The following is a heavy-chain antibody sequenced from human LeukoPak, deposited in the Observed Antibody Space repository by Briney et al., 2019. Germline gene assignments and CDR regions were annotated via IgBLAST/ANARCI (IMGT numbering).Heavy chain of an antibody. V-gene: IGHV3-48*01. CDR3: AKERCSGGSCYNGGPNDY. Sequence: GGSLRLSCAASGFTFSSYSMNWVRQAPGKGLEWVSYISSSSSTIYYADSVKGRFTISRDNAKNSLYLQMNSLRAEDTAVYYCAKERCSGGSCYNGGPNDYWGQGTLVTVSS. J-gene: IGHJ4*02. D-gene: IGHD2-15*01. CDR1: GFTFSSYS. CDR2: ISSSSSTI.